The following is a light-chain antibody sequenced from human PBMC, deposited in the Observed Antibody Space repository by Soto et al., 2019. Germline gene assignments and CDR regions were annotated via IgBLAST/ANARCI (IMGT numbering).Light chain of an antibody. CDR1: QSVRMN. J-gene: IGKJ5*01. V-gene: IGKV3-20*01. CDR3: QQYGSSPRT. CDR2: GAS. Sequence: DIVVTESPATLAVSPGESARLSCRTSQSVRMNLAWYQQKPGRAPRVLIYGASNRATGIPDRFSGSGSGTDFTLTITRLEPEDFAVYYCQQYGSSPRTFGQGTRLEIK.